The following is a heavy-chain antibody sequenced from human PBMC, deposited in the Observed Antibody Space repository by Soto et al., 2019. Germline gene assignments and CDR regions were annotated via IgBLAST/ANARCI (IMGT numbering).Heavy chain of an antibody. V-gene: IGHV1-69*13. J-gene: IGHJ6*02. CDR1: GSTFSSYA. D-gene: IGHD3-10*01. CDR2: IIPIFGTA. Sequence: GASVKVSCKASGSTFSSYAISWVRQAPGQGLEWMGGIIPIFGTANYAQKFQGRVTITADESTSTAYMELSSLRSEDTAVYYCARGGSSPNRYYYYGMDVWGQGTTVTVSS. CDR3: ARGGSSPNRYYYYGMDV.